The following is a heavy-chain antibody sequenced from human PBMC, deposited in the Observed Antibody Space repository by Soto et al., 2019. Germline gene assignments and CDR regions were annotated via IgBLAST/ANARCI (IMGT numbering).Heavy chain of an antibody. J-gene: IGHJ4*02. CDR3: ARDSAAAGTGGYYFDY. CDR2: IYYSGST. D-gene: IGHD6-13*01. Sequence: SETLSLTCTVSGGSISSYYWSWIRQPPGKGLEWIGYIYYSGSTNYNPSLKSRVTISVDTSKNQFSLKLSSVTAADTAVYYCARDSAAAGTGGYYFDYWGQGTLVTVSS. V-gene: IGHV4-59*01. CDR1: GGSISSYY.